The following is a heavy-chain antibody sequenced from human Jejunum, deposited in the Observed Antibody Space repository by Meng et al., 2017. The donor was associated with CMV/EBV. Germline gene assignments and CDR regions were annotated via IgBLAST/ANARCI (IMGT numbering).Heavy chain of an antibody. CDR1: GFSFSDYT. Sequence: LACAVSGFSFSDYTMNWVRLARGKGLEWVSTISSSDTYIYYADSVKGRFTISRDNAKNSLYLQMNSLRADDTAVYYCAREGYQRWFDPWGQGTLVTVSS. V-gene: IGHV3-21*01. CDR2: ISSSDTYI. CDR3: AREGYQRWFDP. D-gene: IGHD6-13*01. J-gene: IGHJ5*02.